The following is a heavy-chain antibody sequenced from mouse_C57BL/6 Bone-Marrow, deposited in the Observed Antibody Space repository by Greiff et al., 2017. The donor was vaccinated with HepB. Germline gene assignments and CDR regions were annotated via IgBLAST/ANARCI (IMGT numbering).Heavy chain of an antibody. V-gene: IGHV2-2*01. D-gene: IGHD2-2*01. J-gene: IGHJ4*01. CDR3: ARFYGSEDYYAMDY. CDR1: GFSLTSYG. CDR2: IWSGGST. Sequence: QVQLQQSGPGLVQPSQCLSITCTVSGFSLTSYGVHWVRQSPGQGLEWLGVIWSGGSTDYNAAFISRLSISKDNSKSQVFFKMNSLQADDTAIYYCARFYGSEDYYAMDYWGQGTSVTVSS.